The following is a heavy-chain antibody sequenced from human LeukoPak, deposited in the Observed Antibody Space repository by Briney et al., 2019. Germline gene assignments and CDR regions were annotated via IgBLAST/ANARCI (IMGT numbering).Heavy chain of an antibody. V-gene: IGHV3-23*01. CDR1: GFTFSSYA. J-gene: IGHJ1*01. D-gene: IGHD6-13*01. Sequence: GGSLRLSCVASGFTFSSYAMTWVRQVPGKGLEWVSGISGSGDSTYYADSVKGRFTISRDNSKNALYLQMTSLRAEDTAVYYCAQALSQQLVRYSQEWGQGTLVTVSS. CDR2: ISGSGDST. CDR3: AQALSQQLVRYSQE.